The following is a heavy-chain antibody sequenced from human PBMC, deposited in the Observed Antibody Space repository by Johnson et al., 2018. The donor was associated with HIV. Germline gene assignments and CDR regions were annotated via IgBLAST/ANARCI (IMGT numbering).Heavy chain of an antibody. CDR3: ARDRPSGWPDAFDI. Sequence: QVQLVESGGGVVQPGGSLRFSCAAFGFTFSNYGMHWVRQAPGKGLEWVAFIRYDGGNKYYADSVKGRFTISRDNSKNTLYLQMNSLRPEDTAVYYCARDRPSGWPDAFDIWGQGTMVTVSS. D-gene: IGHD6-19*01. V-gene: IGHV3-30*02. CDR1: GFTFSNYG. J-gene: IGHJ3*02. CDR2: IRYDGGNK.